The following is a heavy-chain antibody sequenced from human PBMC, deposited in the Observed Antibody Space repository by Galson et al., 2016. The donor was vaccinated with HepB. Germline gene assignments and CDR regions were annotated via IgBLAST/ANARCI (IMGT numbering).Heavy chain of an antibody. V-gene: IGHV1-2*02. Sequence: SVKVSCKASGYTFTGYYMHWVRQAPGQGPEWMGWINPNSGGTNYVQKFQGRVTMTRDTSISTGYMELSRLKSDDTAGYYCALVYCGGDCGEAFDIWGQGTMVTVSS. CDR2: INPNSGGT. J-gene: IGHJ3*02. CDR3: ALVYCGGDCGEAFDI. D-gene: IGHD2-21*02. CDR1: GYTFTGYY.